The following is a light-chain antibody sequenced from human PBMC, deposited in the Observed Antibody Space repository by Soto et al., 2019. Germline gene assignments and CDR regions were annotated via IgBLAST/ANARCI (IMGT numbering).Light chain of an antibody. CDR2: DVT. CDR1: SRDVGDFND. V-gene: IGLV2-11*01. Sequence: QSALTQPRSVSGSPGQSVTISCTGTSRDVGDFNDVSWYQHHPGKAPKFMIYDVTNRPSGVPDRFSGSKSGNTASLTISGLQADDEADYYCCAYAGSVMFGGGTKVTVL. CDR3: CAYAGSVM. J-gene: IGLJ3*02.